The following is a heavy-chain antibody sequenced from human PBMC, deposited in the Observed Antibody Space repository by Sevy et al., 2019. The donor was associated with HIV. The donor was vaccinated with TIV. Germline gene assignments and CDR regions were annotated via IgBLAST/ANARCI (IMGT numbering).Heavy chain of an antibody. CDR1: GYSFTSYW. CDR3: ARYCPVGYCSGFNADYYYSGMDV. CDR2: LDPSDSYT. Sequence: GESLKISCKGSGYSFTSYWINWVRQMPGNGLEWMGRLDPSDSYTNYSPSFQGHVTISADKSISTAYLQWSSLKASDTAMYYCARYCPVGYCSGFNADYYYSGMDVWGQGTTVTVSS. D-gene: IGHD2-15*01. V-gene: IGHV5-10-1*01. J-gene: IGHJ6*02.